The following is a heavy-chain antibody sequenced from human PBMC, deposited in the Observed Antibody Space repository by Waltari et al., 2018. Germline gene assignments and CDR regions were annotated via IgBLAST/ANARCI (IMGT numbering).Heavy chain of an antibody. CDR2: IYYSGST. CDR1: GGSISSYY. CDR3: ARLGVWTYMDV. J-gene: IGHJ6*03. D-gene: IGHD6-6*01. V-gene: IGHV4-59*01. Sequence: QVQLQESGPGLVKPSETLSLTCTVSGGSISSYYWSWIRQPPGKGLEWIGYIYYSGSTNYNPSLKSRVTISVDTSKNQFSLKLSSVTAADTAVYYCARLGVWTYMDVWGKGTTVTVSS.